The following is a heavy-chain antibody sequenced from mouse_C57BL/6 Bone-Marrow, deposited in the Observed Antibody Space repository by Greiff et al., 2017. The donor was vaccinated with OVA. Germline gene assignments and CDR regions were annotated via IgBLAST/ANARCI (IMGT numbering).Heavy chain of an antibody. J-gene: IGHJ2*01. V-gene: IGHV1-26*01. CDR3: ARWGTTVVAGDY. Sequence: EVQLQQSGPELVKPGASVKISCKASGYTFTDYYMNWVKQSHGQSLEWIGDINPNNGGTSYNQKFKGKATLTVDKSSSTAYMELRSLTSEDSAVYYCARWGTTVVAGDYWGQGTTLTVSS. CDR1: GYTFTDYY. D-gene: IGHD1-1*01. CDR2: INPNNGGT.